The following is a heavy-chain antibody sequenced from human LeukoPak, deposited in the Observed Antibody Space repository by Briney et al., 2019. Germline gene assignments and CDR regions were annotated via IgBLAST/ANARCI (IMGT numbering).Heavy chain of an antibody. CDR2: ISSDGSST. D-gene: IGHD4-23*01. J-gene: IGHJ3*02. CDR3: ANWNNSPVPFDI. CDR1: GFTFSSYW. Sequence: AGGSLRLSCAASGFTFSSYWMHWVRQAPGKGLVWVSRISSDGSSTSYADSVKGRFTISRGNAKNTLYLQMNSLRAEDTAVYYCANWNNSPVPFDIWGQGTMVTVSS. V-gene: IGHV3-74*01.